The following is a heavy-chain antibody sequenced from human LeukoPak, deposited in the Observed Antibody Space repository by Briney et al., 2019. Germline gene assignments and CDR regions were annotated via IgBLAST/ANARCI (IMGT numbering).Heavy chain of an antibody. CDR1: GGSISKSGYY. CDR3: ARDGSDNWGQFDF. J-gene: IGHJ4*02. CDR2: IYYSGST. Sequence: SETLSLTCTVSGGSISKSGYYWGWIRQPPGKGLEWIANIYYSGSTYYNPSLQSRVTISVGTSKNQFFLNLRSVTAADSAVYYCARDGSDNWGQFDFWGQGALVTVSS. D-gene: IGHD1-1*01. V-gene: IGHV4-39*07.